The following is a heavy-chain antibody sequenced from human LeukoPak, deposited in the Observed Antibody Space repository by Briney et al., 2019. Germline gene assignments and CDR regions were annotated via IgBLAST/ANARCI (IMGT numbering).Heavy chain of an antibody. Sequence: ASVKVSCKASGYTFTGYHMHWVRQASGQGLEWMGWINPNSGGTNYALRFQGRVTMTRDTSINTVYMELSSLRSDDTAVYYCARDRSTTVTTNWFDPWGQGTLVTVSS. CDR3: ARDRSTTVTTNWFDP. D-gene: IGHD4-17*01. CDR2: INPNSGGT. CDR1: GYTFTGYH. J-gene: IGHJ5*02. V-gene: IGHV1-2*02.